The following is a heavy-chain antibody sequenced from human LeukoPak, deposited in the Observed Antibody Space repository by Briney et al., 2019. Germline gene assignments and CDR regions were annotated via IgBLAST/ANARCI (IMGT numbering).Heavy chain of an antibody. J-gene: IGHJ4*02. D-gene: IGHD3-22*01. Sequence: PGGSLRLSCTASGFTFSDYSMNWVRQAPGKGLEWVSSISSDSTYIFYADSVKGRFTISRDHAKNSLYLQMNSLRAEDTAVYYCARDLRYYDSSGYYYFDYWGQGTLVTVSS. CDR3: ARDLRYYDSSGYYYFDY. CDR1: GFTFSDYS. CDR2: ISSDSTYI. V-gene: IGHV3-21*01.